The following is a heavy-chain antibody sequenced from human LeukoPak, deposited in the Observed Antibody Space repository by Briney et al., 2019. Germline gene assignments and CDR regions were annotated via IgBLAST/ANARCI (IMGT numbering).Heavy chain of an antibody. D-gene: IGHD2-2*02. Sequence: SETLSLTCTVSGGSISSYYWSWIRLPAGKGLEWIGRIYNSGRTNHNPSLKSRVTMSLDTSKNQFSLKLSSVTAADTAVYYCARSFKILYCSSTSCYIDYWGQGTLVTVSS. CDR2: IYNSGRT. V-gene: IGHV4-4*07. CDR1: GGSISSYY. CDR3: ARSFKILYCSSTSCYIDY. J-gene: IGHJ4*02.